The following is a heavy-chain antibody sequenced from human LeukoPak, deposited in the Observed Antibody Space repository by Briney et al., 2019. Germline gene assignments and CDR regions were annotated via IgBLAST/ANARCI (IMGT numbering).Heavy chain of an antibody. CDR2: IYYSGST. V-gene: IGHV4-59*01. Sequence: PSQTLSLTCTVSGGSISSYYWSWIRQPPGKGLEWIGYIYYSGSTNYNPSLKSRVTISVDTSKNQFSLNLSSVTAADTAVYYCARDNGDYGIDYWGQGTLVTVSS. CDR1: GGSISSYY. D-gene: IGHD4-17*01. CDR3: ARDNGDYGIDY. J-gene: IGHJ4*02.